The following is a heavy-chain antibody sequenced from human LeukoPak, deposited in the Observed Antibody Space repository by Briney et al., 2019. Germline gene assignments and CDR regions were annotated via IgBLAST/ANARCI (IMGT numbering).Heavy chain of an antibody. CDR1: GFTFSSYG. CDR2: IWYDGSNK. V-gene: IGHV3-33*01. D-gene: IGHD3-22*01. Sequence: PGRSLRLSCAASGFTFSSYGMHWVRQAPGKGLEWVAVIWYDGSNKYYADSVQGRFTISRDNSKNTLYLQMNSLRTEVTAVYYCARNHYDSSRGDLDHWGQGTLVTVSS. CDR3: ARNHYDSSRGDLDH. J-gene: IGHJ4*02.